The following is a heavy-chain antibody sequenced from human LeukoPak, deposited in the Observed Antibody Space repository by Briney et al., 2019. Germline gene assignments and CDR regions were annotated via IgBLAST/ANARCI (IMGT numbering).Heavy chain of an antibody. V-gene: IGHV3-21*01. CDR1: GFTFSSYS. CDR2: ISSTSSYI. D-gene: IGHD6-19*01. CDR3: ARVKPGIAVGIDY. Sequence: GGSLRLSCAASGFTFSSYSMNWVRQAPGKGLEWVSSISSTSSYIYYADSVKGRFTISRDNAKNSLYLQMNSLRAEDTAVYYCARVKPGIAVGIDYWGQGTLVAVSS. J-gene: IGHJ4*02.